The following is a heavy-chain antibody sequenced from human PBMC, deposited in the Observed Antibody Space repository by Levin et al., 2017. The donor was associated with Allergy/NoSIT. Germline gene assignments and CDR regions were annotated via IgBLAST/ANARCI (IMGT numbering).Heavy chain of an antibody. CDR1: GFTFSSYA. J-gene: IGHJ4*02. D-gene: IGHD5-12*01. CDR2: IYASADSI. V-gene: IGHV3-23*01. Sequence: QTGGSLRLSCAASGFTFSSYAMSWVRQAPGKGLEWVSAIYASADSIYYSDSVKGRFTISRDSSKSTLYLHMNSLRAEDTAVYYCARSSRGYGTFDYWGQGTLVTVSS. CDR3: ARSSRGYGTFDY.